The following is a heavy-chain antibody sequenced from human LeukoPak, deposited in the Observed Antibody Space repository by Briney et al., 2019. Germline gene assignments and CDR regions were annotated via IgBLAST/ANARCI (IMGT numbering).Heavy chain of an antibody. J-gene: IGHJ4*02. V-gene: IGHV3-7*01. D-gene: IGHD5-18*01. Sequence: GGSLRLSCAASGFPFNAYWMTWVRQAPGKGLEWVANIRQDGDTKYYVDSVKGRFTISRDNAKNSLYLQMNSLRAEDTAVYYCARDRELWLHYFDYWGQGTLVTVSS. CDR2: IRQDGDTK. CDR3: ARDRELWLHYFDY. CDR1: GFPFNAYW.